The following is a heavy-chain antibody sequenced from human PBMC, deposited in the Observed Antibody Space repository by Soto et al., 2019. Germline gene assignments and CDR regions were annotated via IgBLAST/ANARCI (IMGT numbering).Heavy chain of an antibody. V-gene: IGHV4-31*03. CDR2: IYYSGST. D-gene: IGHD1-26*01. CDR3: ARMGQLLPFDY. CDR1: GGSISSGGYY. J-gene: IGHJ4*02. Sequence: QVQLQESGPGLVKPSQTLSLTCTVSGGSISSGGYYWSWIRQHPGKGLEWIGYIYYSGSTYYNPSLKSRFTIPVDTSKNQCSLKLSSVTAADTAVYYCARMGQLLPFDYWGQGTLVTVSS.